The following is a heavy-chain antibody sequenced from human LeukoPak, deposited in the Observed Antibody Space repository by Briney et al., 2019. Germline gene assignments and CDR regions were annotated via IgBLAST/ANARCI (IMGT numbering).Heavy chain of an antibody. D-gene: IGHD2-2*01. CDR1: GFTFSSYA. J-gene: IGHJ4*02. V-gene: IGHV3-23*01. Sequence: PGGSLRLSCAASGFTFSSYAMSWVRQAPGKGLEWVSAISGSGGSTYYADSVKGRFTISRDNSKNTLYLQMNSLRAEDTALYYCTTDVPGQDYPFDYWGQGTLVTVSS. CDR3: TTDVPGQDYPFDY. CDR2: ISGSGGST.